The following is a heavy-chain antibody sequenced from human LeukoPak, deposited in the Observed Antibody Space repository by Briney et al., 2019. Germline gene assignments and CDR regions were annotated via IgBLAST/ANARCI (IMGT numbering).Heavy chain of an antibody. V-gene: IGHV4-59*01. CDR3: ARTLSEYSSSSLGY. CDR2: IYYSGST. J-gene: IGHJ4*02. CDR1: GGSISSYY. Sequence: SETLSLTCTVSGGSISSYYWSWIRQPPGKGLEWIGYIYYSGSTNYNPSLESRVTISVDTSKNQFSLKLSSVTAADTAVYYCARTLSEYSSSSLGYWGQGTLVTVSS. D-gene: IGHD6-6*01.